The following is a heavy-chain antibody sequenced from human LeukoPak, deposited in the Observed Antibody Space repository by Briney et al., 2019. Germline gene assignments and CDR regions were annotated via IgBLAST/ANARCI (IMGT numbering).Heavy chain of an antibody. Sequence: GGSLRLSCAASGFTFSGYAMTWVRQAPGKGLEWVSSITGSGDYTYYIDSVKGRFTISRDNSKNIVYLQMNSLRGEDTALYYFSKEGLYYDASAHVYYFDYWGQGTLVAVSS. J-gene: IGHJ4*02. CDR1: GFTFSGYA. CDR3: SKEGLYYDASAHVYYFDY. V-gene: IGHV3-23*01. D-gene: IGHD3-16*01. CDR2: ITGSGDYT.